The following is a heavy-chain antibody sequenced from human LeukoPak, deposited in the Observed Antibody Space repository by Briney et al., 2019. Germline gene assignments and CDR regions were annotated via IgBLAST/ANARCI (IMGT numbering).Heavy chain of an antibody. CDR1: GYTFTSYD. J-gene: IGHJ6*03. CDR3: ARVGLQYYYYYYMDV. V-gene: IGHV1-8*01. CDR2: MNPNSGYT. Sequence: GASVKVSCKASGYTFTSYDINWVRQATGQGLEWMGWMNPNSGYTGYAQKFQGRVTMTRNTSISTAYMELSSLRSEDTAVYYCARVGLQYYYYYYMDVWGKGTTATVSS.